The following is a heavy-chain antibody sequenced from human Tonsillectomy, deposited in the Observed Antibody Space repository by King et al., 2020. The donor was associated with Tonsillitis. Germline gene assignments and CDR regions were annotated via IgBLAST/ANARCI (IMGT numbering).Heavy chain of an antibody. D-gene: IGHD4-17*01. Sequence: VQLVQSGTEVKKPGESLKISCKGSGYSFTRYWIGWVRQMPRKGLEWVGIIYPGDSDTRYSPCFQGQVTISADTSITTAYLQWSSLKASDTAIYYCTRQDYDDNVVSFDYWGRGTLVTVSS. CDR3: TRQDYDDNVVSFDY. J-gene: IGHJ4*02. V-gene: IGHV5-51*01. CDR1: GYSFTRYW. CDR2: IYPGDSDT.